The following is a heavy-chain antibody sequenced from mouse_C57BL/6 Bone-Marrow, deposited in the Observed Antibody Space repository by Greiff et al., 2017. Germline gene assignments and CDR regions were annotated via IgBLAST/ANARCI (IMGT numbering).Heavy chain of an antibody. CDR1: GYTFTDYY. J-gene: IGHJ4*01. D-gene: IGHD1-1*01. V-gene: IGHV1-26*01. CDR3: ARFITTVVATEGFGYYAMDY. Sequence: EVQLQQSGPELVKPGASVKISCKASGYTFTDYYMNWVKQSHGKSLEWIGDINPNNGGTSYNQKFKGKATLTVDKSSSTAYMELRSLKSEDSAVYYCARFITTVVATEGFGYYAMDYWGQGTSVTVSS. CDR2: INPNNGGT.